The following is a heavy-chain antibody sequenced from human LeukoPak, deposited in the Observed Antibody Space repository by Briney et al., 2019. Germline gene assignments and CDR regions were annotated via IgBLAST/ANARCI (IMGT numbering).Heavy chain of an antibody. J-gene: IGHJ5*02. CDR2: IRSKANSYAT. V-gene: IGHV3-73*01. Sequence: GGSLRLYCAASGFTFSGSAMHWVRQASGKGLEWVGRIRSKANSYATAYAASVKGRFTISRDDSKNTAYLQMNSLKTEDTAVYYCAKDPPDPDYDFWSGHWFDPWGQGTLVTVSS. CDR1: GFTFSGSA. CDR3: AKDPPDPDYDFWSGHWFDP. D-gene: IGHD3-3*01.